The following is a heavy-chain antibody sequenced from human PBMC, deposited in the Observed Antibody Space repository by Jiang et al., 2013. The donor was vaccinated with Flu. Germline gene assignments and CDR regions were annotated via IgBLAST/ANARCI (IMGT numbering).Heavy chain of an antibody. Sequence: CTVSGGSISSGDYYWSWIRQPPGKGLEWIGYIYYSGSTYYNPSLKSRVTISVDTSKNQFSLKLSSVTAADTAVYYCARERVGYGDYWFDPWGQGTLVTVSS. J-gene: IGHJ5*02. CDR2: IYYSGST. D-gene: IGHD4-17*01. CDR1: GGSISSGDYY. CDR3: ARERVGYGDYWFDP. V-gene: IGHV4-30-4*01.